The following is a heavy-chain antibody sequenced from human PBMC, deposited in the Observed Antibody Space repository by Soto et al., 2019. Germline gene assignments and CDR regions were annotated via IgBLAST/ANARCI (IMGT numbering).Heavy chain of an antibody. CDR2: ISSSSSYI. Sequence: EVQLVESGGGLVKPGGSLRLSCAASGFTVSSYSMNWVRKAPGKGLEWVSSISSSSSYIYYADSVKGRFTISTDNAKNSLYQQMNSLRDEDTAVYYCAAGIAVAGYPDYWGQGTLVTVSS. J-gene: IGHJ4*02. CDR3: AAGIAVAGYPDY. D-gene: IGHD6-19*01. CDR1: GFTVSSYS. V-gene: IGHV3-21*01.